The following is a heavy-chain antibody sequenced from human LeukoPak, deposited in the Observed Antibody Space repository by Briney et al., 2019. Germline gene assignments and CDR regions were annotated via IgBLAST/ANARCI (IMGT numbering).Heavy chain of an antibody. Sequence: GGSLRLSCAASGFTFTTYWMSWVRQAPGKGLEWVANIKQDGTEKYYVDSVKGRFTISRDNAKNSLYLQMNSLRAEDTAVYYCARSPIYYFDYWGQGTLVTVSS. CDR3: ARSPIYYFDY. J-gene: IGHJ4*02. V-gene: IGHV3-7*01. CDR1: GFTFTTYW. CDR2: IKQDGTEK.